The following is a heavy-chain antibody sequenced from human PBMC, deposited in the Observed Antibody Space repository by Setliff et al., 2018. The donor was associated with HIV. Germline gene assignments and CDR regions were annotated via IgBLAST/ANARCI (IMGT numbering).Heavy chain of an antibody. CDR2: INPENGDT. D-gene: IGHD3-3*01. CDR1: GYIFRNHY. J-gene: IGHJ6*02. Sequence: ASVKVSCKASGYIFRNHYIHWVRQAPGKGLEWMAMINPENGDTINAQKFQGRITLASDTSTSTVYMELSRLRSDDTAVYYCARDLRDGFEEWFSTLDDGMDVWGQGTTVTVSS. CDR3: ARDLRDGFEEWFSTLDDGMDV. V-gene: IGHV1-46*01.